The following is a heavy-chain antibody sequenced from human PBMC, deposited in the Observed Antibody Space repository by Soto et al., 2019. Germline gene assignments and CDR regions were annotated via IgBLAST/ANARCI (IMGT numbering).Heavy chain of an antibody. Sequence: QVQLQESGPGLVKPSETLSLTCTVSGGSISSYYWSWIRQPPGKGLEWIGYIYYSGSTNYNPSLKSRVTISVDTSKNQFSLKLSSVTAADTAVYHCARDGGGDSGSYVDGMDVWGQGTTVTVSS. CDR2: IYYSGST. CDR3: ARDGGGDSGSYVDGMDV. J-gene: IGHJ6*02. V-gene: IGHV4-59*01. CDR1: GGSISSYY. D-gene: IGHD1-26*01.